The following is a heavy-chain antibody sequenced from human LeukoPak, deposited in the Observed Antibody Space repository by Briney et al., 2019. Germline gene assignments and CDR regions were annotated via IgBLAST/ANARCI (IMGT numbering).Heavy chain of an antibody. Sequence: PSETLSLTCAVYGGSFSGYYWTWIRQPPGKGLEWIGEINHSGSTNYNPSLKSRVTISVDTSKNQFSLKLSSVTAADTAVYYCARADIVVVTAIGYWGQGTLVTVSS. CDR3: ARADIVVVTAIGY. J-gene: IGHJ4*02. CDR2: INHSGST. V-gene: IGHV4-34*01. CDR1: GGSFSGYY. D-gene: IGHD2-21*02.